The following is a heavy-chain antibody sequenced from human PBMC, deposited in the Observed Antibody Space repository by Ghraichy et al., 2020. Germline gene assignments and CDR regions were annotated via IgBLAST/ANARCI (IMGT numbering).Heavy chain of an antibody. CDR2: IYYSGST. J-gene: IGHJ4*02. CDR1: GGSISSSSYY. Sequence: SETLSLTCTVSGGSISSSSYYWGWIRQPPGKGLEWIGSIYYSGSTYYNPSLKSRVTISVDTSKNQFSLKLSSVTAADTAVYYCARRSDSYYFDYWGQGTLVTVSS. D-gene: IGHD2-21*02. CDR3: ARRSDSYYFDY. V-gene: IGHV4-39*01.